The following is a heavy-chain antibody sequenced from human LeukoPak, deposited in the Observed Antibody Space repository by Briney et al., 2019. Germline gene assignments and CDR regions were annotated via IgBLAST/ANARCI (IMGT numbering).Heavy chain of an antibody. D-gene: IGHD3-10*01. CDR1: GYTFTSYY. J-gene: IGHJ3*02. V-gene: IGHV1-46*01. CDR3: ATPLKRRVSGSYYTGDAFDI. CDR2: INPSGGST. Sequence: ASVKVSCKASGYTFTSYYMHWVRQAPGQGLEWMGIINPSGGSTSYAQKFQGRVTITADKSTSTAYMELSSLRSEDTAVYYCATPLKRRVSGSYYTGDAFDIWGQGTMVTVSS.